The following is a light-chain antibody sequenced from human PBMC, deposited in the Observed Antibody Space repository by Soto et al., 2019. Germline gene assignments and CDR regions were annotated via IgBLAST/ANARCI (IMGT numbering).Light chain of an antibody. CDR1: QSISSY. V-gene: IGKV1-39*01. CDR2: AAS. J-gene: IGKJ3*01. CDR3: QQSYSTPLLT. Sequence: DIQMTQSPSSLSASVGDRVTITCRASQSISSYLNWYQQKPGKAPKLLIYAASSLQSGVPSRFSGSGSGKDFTLTISSLQPEDFATYYCQQSYSTPLLTYSPGTKVDIK.